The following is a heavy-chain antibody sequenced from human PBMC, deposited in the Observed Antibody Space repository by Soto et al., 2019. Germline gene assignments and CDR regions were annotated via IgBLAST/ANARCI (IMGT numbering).Heavy chain of an antibody. CDR3: ARLGYCSGGSCYDFGDY. J-gene: IGHJ4*02. CDR1: GGSISSSSYY. Sequence: SETLSLTCTVSGGSISSSSYYWGWIRQPPGKGLEWIGSIYYSGSTYYNPSLKSRVTISVDTSKNQFSLKLSSVTAADTAVYYCARLGYCSGGSCYDFGDYWGQGTLVTVSS. D-gene: IGHD2-15*01. V-gene: IGHV4-39*01. CDR2: IYYSGST.